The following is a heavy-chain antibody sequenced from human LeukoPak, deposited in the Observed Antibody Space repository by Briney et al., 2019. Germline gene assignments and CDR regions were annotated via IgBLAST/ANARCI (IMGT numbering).Heavy chain of an antibody. Sequence: GESLKISCQGSTDTFSTYWIGWVRQMPGKGLEWMGIIYPGDSDTRYSPSFQGQVTISADKSISTAYLQWSSLKASDTAMYYCASIAARLGAFDIWGQGTMVTVSS. CDR2: IYPGDSDT. D-gene: IGHD6-6*01. V-gene: IGHV5-51*01. J-gene: IGHJ3*02. CDR3: ASIAARLGAFDI. CDR1: TDTFSTYW.